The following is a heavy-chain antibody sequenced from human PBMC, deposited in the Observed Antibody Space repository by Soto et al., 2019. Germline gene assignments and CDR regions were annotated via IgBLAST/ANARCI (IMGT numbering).Heavy chain of an antibody. CDR1: GYTITSYA. Sequence: ASVKVSCKASGYTITSYAMHWVRQAPGQRLEWMGWINAGNGNTKYSQKFQGRVTITRDTSASTAYMELSSLRSEDTAVYYCARANTAMVPYFGYWGQGTLVTVSS. J-gene: IGHJ4*02. CDR2: INAGNGNT. D-gene: IGHD5-18*01. V-gene: IGHV1-3*01. CDR3: ARANTAMVPYFGY.